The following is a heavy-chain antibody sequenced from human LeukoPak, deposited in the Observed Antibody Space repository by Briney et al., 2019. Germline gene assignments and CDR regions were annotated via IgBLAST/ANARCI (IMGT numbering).Heavy chain of an antibody. V-gene: IGHV4-34*01. J-gene: IGHJ4*02. CDR3: ARGASNYHGSYFDY. CDR1: GGSFSGYY. Sequence: SETLSLTCAVYGGSFSGYYWSWIRQPPGKGLECIGEINHSGSTNYNPSLKSRVTISVDTSKNQFSLKLSSVTAADTAVYYCARGASNYHGSYFDYWGQGTLVTVSS. CDR2: INHSGST. D-gene: IGHD4-11*01.